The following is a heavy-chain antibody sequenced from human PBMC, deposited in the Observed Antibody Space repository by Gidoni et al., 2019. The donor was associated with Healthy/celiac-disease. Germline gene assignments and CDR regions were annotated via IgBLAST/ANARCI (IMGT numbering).Heavy chain of an antibody. CDR3: ARDRDIVVVVAPYY. V-gene: IGHV3-30*04. CDR2: ISYDGSNK. Sequence: QVQLVESGGGVVQPGRSLRLSCAASGFTFRSYAMHWVRQAPGKGLEWVAVISYDGSNKYYADSVKGRFTISRDNSKNTLYLQMNSLRAEDTAVYYCARDRDIVVVVAPYYWGQGTLVTVSS. CDR1: GFTFRSYA. J-gene: IGHJ4*02. D-gene: IGHD2-15*01.